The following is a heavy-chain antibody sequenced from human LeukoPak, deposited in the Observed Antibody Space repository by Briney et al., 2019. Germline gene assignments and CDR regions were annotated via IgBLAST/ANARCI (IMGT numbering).Heavy chain of an antibody. D-gene: IGHD3-9*01. J-gene: IGHJ4*02. V-gene: IGHV3-23*01. Sequence: PGGSLRLSCAASGFTFSSYAVNWVRQAPGKGLEWVAGISSGDRTFHAESVKGRFTISRDKSKDTLYLQMNSLRAEDTAVYYCAKDATASPYFHWFDNWGQWTQVIVSS. CDR2: ISSGDRT. CDR3: AKDATASPYFHWFDN. CDR1: GFTFSSYA.